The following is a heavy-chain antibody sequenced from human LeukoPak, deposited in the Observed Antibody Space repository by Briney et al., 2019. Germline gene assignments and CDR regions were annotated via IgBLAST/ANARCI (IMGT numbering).Heavy chain of an antibody. Sequence: SETLSLTCAVSGYSISSSNWWGWIRQPPGKGLEWIGYIYYSGSTYYNPSLKSRVAMSVDTSKNQFSLKLSSVTAADTAVYFCARGGWSLDFWGRGTLVTVSS. J-gene: IGHJ2*01. CDR1: GYSISSSNW. V-gene: IGHV4-28*03. CDR3: ARGGWSLDF. CDR2: IYYSGST.